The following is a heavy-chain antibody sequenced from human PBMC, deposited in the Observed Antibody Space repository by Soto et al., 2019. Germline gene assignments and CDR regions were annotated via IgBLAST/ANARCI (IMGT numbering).Heavy chain of an antibody. Sequence: QLQLQESGPGLVKPSETLSLTCTVSGGSISSSSYYWGWIRQPPGKVLAWIGSIYYSGSTYYNPYLKSRVTISVDTSKHQFSLKLSSVTAADTAVYYCARGRIQGYSSGWSRRGPTYYFDYWGQGTLVTVSS. CDR3: ARGRIQGYSSGWSRRGPTYYFDY. CDR1: GGSISSSSYY. J-gene: IGHJ4*02. D-gene: IGHD6-19*01. V-gene: IGHV4-39*01. CDR2: IYYSGST.